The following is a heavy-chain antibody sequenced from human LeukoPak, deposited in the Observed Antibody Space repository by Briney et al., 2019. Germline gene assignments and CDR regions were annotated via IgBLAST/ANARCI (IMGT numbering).Heavy chain of an antibody. D-gene: IGHD1-26*01. V-gene: IGHV3-74*01. CDR1: GLAFSAYK. CDR2: ISTDGYST. CDR3: AKDFWDSGSFDY. Sequence: GGSLRLSCAASGLAFSAYKMHWVRQAPRKGLVWVSRISTDGYSTYYADSVKGRFTISRDNSKNTLYLQMNSLRAEDTAVYYCAKDFWDSGSFDYWGQGTLVTVSS. J-gene: IGHJ4*02.